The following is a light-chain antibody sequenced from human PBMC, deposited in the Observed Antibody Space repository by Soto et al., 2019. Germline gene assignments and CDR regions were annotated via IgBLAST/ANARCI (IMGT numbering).Light chain of an antibody. V-gene: IGKV3D-20*02. CDR1: QSVSSSY. Sequence: EIVLTQSPGTLSLSPGERATLSCRASQSVSSSYLAWYQQKPGQAPRLLIYGASNRATGVPTRFSGSGSGTDFTLTISSLEPEDFAVYYCQQRNKWPPVTFGGGTKV. CDR3: QQRNKWPPVT. CDR2: GAS. J-gene: IGKJ4*01.